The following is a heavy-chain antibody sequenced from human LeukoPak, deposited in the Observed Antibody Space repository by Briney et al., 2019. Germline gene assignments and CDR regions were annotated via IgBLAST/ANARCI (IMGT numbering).Heavy chain of an antibody. CDR2: IKQDGSEM. D-gene: IGHD6-19*01. J-gene: IGHJ5*02. CDR3: AREQVAVPGGGS. V-gene: IGHV3-7*04. Sequence: PGGSLRLSCAASEFTIGRYWMSWVRQAPGKGLGWVANIKQDGSEMYYVDSVKGRFTISRDNAKNSLYLQMNSLRAEDTAVYFCAREQVAVPGGGSWGQGTLVTVSS. CDR1: EFTIGRYW.